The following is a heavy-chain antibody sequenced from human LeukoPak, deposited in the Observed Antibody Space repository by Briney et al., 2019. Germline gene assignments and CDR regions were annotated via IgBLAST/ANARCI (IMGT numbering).Heavy chain of an antibody. J-gene: IGHJ5*02. CDR3: AGLTTANNWFDP. D-gene: IGHD1-1*01. V-gene: IGHV1-2*02. CDR2: INPNSGGT. Sequence: ASVKVSCKASGYTFTGYYMHWVRQAPGQGLEWMGWINPNSGGTNYAQKFQGRVTMTRDTSISTAYMELSRLRSDDTVVYYCAGLTTANNWFDPWGQGTLVTVSS. CDR1: GYTFTGYY.